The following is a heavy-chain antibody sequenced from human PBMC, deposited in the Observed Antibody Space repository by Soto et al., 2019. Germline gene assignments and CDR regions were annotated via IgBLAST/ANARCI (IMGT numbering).Heavy chain of an antibody. D-gene: IGHD6-19*01. V-gene: IGHV1-3*01. CDR1: GYTFTSYA. CDR2: INAGNGNT. CDR3: ARDRIAVAGKGYYGMDV. Sequence: QVQLVQSGAEVKKPGASVKVSCKASGYTFTSYAMHWVRQAPGQRLEWMGWINAGNGNTKYSQKFQGRVTITRDTSASTAYMELSSLSSEDTAVYYCARDRIAVAGKGYYGMDVWGQGTTVTVSS. J-gene: IGHJ6*02.